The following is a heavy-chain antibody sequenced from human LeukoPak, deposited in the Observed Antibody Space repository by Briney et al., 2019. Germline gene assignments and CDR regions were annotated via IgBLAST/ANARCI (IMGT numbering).Heavy chain of an antibody. CDR1: GYTFTGYY. D-gene: IGHD3-22*01. CDR3: ASGYYDSSGYPLFDY. CDR2: INPNSGGT. J-gene: IGHJ4*02. Sequence: ASVKVSCKASGYTFTGYYMHWVRQARGQGLEWMGRINPNSGGTNYAQKFQGRVTMTRDTSIRTAYMELSRLRSDDTAVYYCASGYYDSSGYPLFDYWGQGTLVTVSS. V-gene: IGHV1-2*06.